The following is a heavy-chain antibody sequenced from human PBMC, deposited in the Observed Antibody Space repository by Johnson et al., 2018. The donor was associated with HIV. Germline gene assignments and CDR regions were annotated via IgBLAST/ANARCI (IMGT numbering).Heavy chain of an antibody. CDR2: IKTKTDGGTT. D-gene: IGHD3-9*01. J-gene: IGHJ3*02. CDR1: GFTFSNAW. CDR3: TTTLFQYDDILTDKAAFDI. Sequence: VQLVESGGGLVKPGGSLRLSCVASGFTFSNAWMSWVRQAPGKGLEWVGRIKTKTDGGTTDYAAPVKGRFTISRDDSKNTLNLQMNSLKTEDTAVYYCTTTLFQYDDILTDKAAFDIWGQGTMVTVSS. V-gene: IGHV3-15*01.